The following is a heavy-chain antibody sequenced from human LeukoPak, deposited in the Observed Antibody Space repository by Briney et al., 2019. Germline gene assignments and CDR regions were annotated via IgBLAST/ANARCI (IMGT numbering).Heavy chain of an antibody. D-gene: IGHD1-26*01. V-gene: IGHV3-23*01. CDR1: GFTFSTYA. CDR3: AKERATTTTFDY. J-gene: IGHJ4*02. Sequence: GSLRLSCAAPGFTFSTYAMSWVRQAQGKGLEWVSLFSGSGGGTYYANSVKGRFTISRDNSKNTLYLHMDSLRTEDTAVYYCAKERATTTTFDYWGQGTLITVSS. CDR2: FSGSGGGT.